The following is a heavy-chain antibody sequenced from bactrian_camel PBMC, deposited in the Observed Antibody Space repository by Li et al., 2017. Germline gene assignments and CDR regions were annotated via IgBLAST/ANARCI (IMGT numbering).Heavy chain of an antibody. CDR2: IDSDGST. Sequence: HVQLVESGGDSVQFGGSLRLSCEVSGYSFSSYCMGWFRQAPGNEREGVAAIDSDGSTSYADSVKGRFTISRDNAKNTVYLQMNSLKSEDTALYYCATGDSAYHSGGWYSKEYDYWGQGTQVTV. CDR3: ATGDSAYHSGGWYSKEYDY. CDR1: GYSFSSYC. J-gene: IGHJ4*01. V-gene: IGHV3S53*01. D-gene: IGHD2*01.